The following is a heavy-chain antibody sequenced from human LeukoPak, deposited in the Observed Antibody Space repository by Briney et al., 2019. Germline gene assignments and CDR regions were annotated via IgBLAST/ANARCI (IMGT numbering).Heavy chain of an antibody. CDR2: IDPSDSYT. J-gene: IGHJ5*02. CDR3: ASTKRGGGNWFDP. D-gene: IGHD2-15*01. CDR1: GSTFTSYW. Sequence: PGESLQISCQGSGSTFTSYWINWVRQLPGKGLEWMGRIDPSDSYTNYSPSFQGHVTISADKSISTAYLQWSSLKASDTAMYYCASTKRGGGNWFDPWGQGTLVTVSS. V-gene: IGHV5-10-1*01.